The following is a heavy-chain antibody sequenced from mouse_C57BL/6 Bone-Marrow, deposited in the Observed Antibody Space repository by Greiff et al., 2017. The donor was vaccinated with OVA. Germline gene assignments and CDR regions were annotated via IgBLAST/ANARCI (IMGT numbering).Heavy chain of an antibody. CDR2: IDPSDSYT. Sequence: QVHVKQPGAELVKPGASVKLSCKASGYTFTSYWMQWVKQRPGQGLEWIGEIDPSDSYTNYNQKFKGKATLTVDTSSSTAYMQLSSLTSEDSAVYYCARGHYYGSSRGPYAMDYWGQGTSVTVSS. CDR3: ARGHYYGSSRGPYAMDY. V-gene: IGHV1-50*01. D-gene: IGHD1-1*01. J-gene: IGHJ4*01. CDR1: GYTFTSYW.